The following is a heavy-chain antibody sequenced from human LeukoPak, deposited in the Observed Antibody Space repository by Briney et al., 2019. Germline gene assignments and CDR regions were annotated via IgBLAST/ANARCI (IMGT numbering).Heavy chain of an antibody. CDR2: ISAYNGNT. D-gene: IGHD2-2*01. J-gene: IGHJ6*03. V-gene: IGHV1-18*01. CDR3: ARGVESYCSSTSCYYYYYMDV. Sequence: ASVKVSCKASGYTFTSYGISWVRQAPGQGLEGMGWISAYNGNTNYAQKLQGRATMTTDTSTSTAYMELRSLRSDDTAVYYCARGVESYCSSTSCYYYYYMDVWGKGTTVTVSS. CDR1: GYTFTSYG.